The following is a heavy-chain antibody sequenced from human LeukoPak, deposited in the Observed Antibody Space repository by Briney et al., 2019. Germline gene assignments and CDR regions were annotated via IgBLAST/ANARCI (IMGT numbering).Heavy chain of an antibody. CDR2: IDSDGAST. CDR3: ARDRDIYDYVWGSYRSRNWFDS. Sequence: PGGSLRLSCEASGCTFGSWWMHWVRQAPGKGLVWVSLIDSDGASTEYADSVKGRFTISRDNAKNKLYLQMNGLTADDTAVYFCARDRDIYDYVWGSYRSRNWFDSWGQGTLVTVSS. J-gene: IGHJ5*01. V-gene: IGHV3-74*03. D-gene: IGHD3-16*02. CDR1: GCTFGSWW.